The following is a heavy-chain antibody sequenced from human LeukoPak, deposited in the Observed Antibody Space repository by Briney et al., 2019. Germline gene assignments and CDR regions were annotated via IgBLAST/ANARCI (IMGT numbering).Heavy chain of an antibody. D-gene: IGHD5-24*01. CDR2: ISSSSYYI. Sequence: GGSLRLSCAASGFTFSSYAMNWVRQAPGKGLEWVSSISSSSYYIYYADSLKGRFTISRDNAKNSLYLQMNSLRAEDTAVYYCAREGDGYPGYWGQGTLVTVSS. J-gene: IGHJ4*02. CDR3: AREGDGYPGY. V-gene: IGHV3-21*04. CDR1: GFTFSSYA.